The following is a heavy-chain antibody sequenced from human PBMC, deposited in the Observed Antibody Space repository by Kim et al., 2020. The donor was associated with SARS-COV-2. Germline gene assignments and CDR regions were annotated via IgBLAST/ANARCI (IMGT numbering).Heavy chain of an antibody. CDR2: ITGSGGNT. D-gene: IGHD2-2*01. V-gene: IGHV3-23*01. CDR3: AKRPSSTFDY. Sequence: GGSLRLSCAASGFTFSTYGMSWVRQAPGKGLEWVSGITGSGGNTYYADSVKGRFTISRDNSKNTLYLQMNSLRAEDTAVYYCAKRPSSTFDYWGQGTLVTVSS. J-gene: IGHJ4*02. CDR1: GFTFSTYG.